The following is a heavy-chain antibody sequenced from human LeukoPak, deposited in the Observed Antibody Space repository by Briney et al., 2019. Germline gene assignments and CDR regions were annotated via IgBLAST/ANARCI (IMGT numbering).Heavy chain of an antibody. J-gene: IGHJ4*02. D-gene: IGHD3-22*01. CDR2: ISGSGGST. V-gene: IGHV3-23*01. CDR3: AKDRDYYDRTYYFDY. CDR1: GFTFSSYA. Sequence: PGGPLGLSCAASGFTFSSYAMSWVRQAPGKGLEWVSAISGSGGSTYYADSVKGRFTISRDNSKNTLYLQMNSLRAEDTAVYYCAKDRDYYDRTYYFDYWGQGTLVTVSS.